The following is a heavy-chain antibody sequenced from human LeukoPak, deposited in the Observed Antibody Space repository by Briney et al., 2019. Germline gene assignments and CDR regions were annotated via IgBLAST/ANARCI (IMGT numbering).Heavy chain of an antibody. CDR3: ARDGDYYDSSGYYGY. D-gene: IGHD3-22*01. V-gene: IGHV3-23*01. J-gene: IGHJ4*02. Sequence: QSGGSLRLSCAASGFTFSSYAMSWVRQAPGKGLAWVSTISGGSGSTYCADSVKGRFTISRDNSKNTLYLQMNSLRAEDTAVYYCARDGDYYDSSGYYGYWGQGTLVTVSS. CDR1: GFTFSSYA. CDR2: ISGGSGST.